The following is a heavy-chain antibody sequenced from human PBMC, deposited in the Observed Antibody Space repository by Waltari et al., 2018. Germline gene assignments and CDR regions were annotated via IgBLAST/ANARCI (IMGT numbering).Heavy chain of an antibody. J-gene: IGHJ5*02. Sequence: EVQLVESGGGLVQPGGSLRLSCAASGFTFSSYSMNWVRQAPGKGLEWVSYISSSSSNIYYADSVKGRFTISRDNAKNSLYLQMNSLRDEDTAVYYCASGYCSSTSCYYDWFDPWGQGTLVTVSS. CDR3: ASGYCSSTSCYYDWFDP. CDR2: ISSSSSNI. CDR1: GFTFSSYS. D-gene: IGHD2-2*03. V-gene: IGHV3-48*02.